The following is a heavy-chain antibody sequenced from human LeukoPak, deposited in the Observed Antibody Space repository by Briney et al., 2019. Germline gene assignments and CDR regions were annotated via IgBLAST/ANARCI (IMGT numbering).Heavy chain of an antibody. J-gene: IGHJ4*02. CDR1: GYTFTGYY. CDR3: ARGPRMVRGVISTGLYYFDY. CDR2: INPNSGGT. D-gene: IGHD3-10*01. V-gene: IGHV1-2*02. Sequence: ASVKVSCKVSGYTFTGYYMHWVRQAPGQGLEWMGWINPNSGGTNYAQKFQGRVTMTRDTSISTAYMELSGLRSDDTAVYYCARGPRMVRGVISTGLYYFDYWGQGTLVTVSS.